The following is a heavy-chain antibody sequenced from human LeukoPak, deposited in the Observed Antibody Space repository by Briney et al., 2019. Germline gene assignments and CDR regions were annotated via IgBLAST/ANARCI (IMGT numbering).Heavy chain of an antibody. CDR1: GFTFSSYA. J-gene: IGHJ4*02. CDR3: TKGVGGNIDY. CDR2: ISGSGSTT. Sequence: GGSLRLSCAASGFTFSSYAMSWVRQAPGKGLEWVSAISGSGSTTYYVDSVKGRFTISRDNSKNTLYLQMNSLRAEDTAVYYCTKGVGGNIDYWGQGTLVIVSS. D-gene: IGHD1-26*01. V-gene: IGHV3-23*01.